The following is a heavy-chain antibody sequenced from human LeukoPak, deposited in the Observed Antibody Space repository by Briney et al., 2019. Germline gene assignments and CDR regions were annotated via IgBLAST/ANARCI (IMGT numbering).Heavy chain of an antibody. V-gene: IGHV1-18*01. Sequence: GASVKVSCKSSGYTVTSYGIIWVRQAPGQGLEWMGWISAYNGNTNYAQKLQGRVTMTTDTSTSTAYMELRSLRSDDTAVYYCARARPPYGMDVWGQGTTVTVSS. CDR3: ARARPPYGMDV. CDR1: GYTVTSYG. CDR2: ISAYNGNT. J-gene: IGHJ6*02.